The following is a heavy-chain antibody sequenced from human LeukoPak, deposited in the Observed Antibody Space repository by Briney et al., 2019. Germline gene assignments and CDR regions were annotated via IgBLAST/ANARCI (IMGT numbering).Heavy chain of an antibody. V-gene: IGHV1-46*01. CDR1: GYTFTSYY. CDR3: ARDALYSYSPPGGY. Sequence: GASVEVSCKASGYTFTSYYMHWVRQAPGPGLEWMGIINGNGGSTRYAQKFQGRVTMTVDMSTSTVYMELNSLRSVDTAVYYCARDALYSYSPPGGYWGQGTLVTVSS. J-gene: IGHJ4*02. CDR2: INGNGGST. D-gene: IGHD1-26*01.